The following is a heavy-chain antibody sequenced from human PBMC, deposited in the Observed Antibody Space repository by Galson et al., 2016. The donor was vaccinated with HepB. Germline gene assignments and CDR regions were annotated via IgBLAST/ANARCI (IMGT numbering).Heavy chain of an antibody. CDR1: GGTFSSYA. CDR2: IIPVFGTP. D-gene: IGHD3-22*01. Sequence: SVKVSCKASGGTFSSYAINWVRQAPGQGLEWMGGIIPVFGTPNYAQKFQGRVTITADESTSTAYMELSSLRSEDTAVYYCARDSRDDYDSSYYGVDVWGQGTTVTVSS. V-gene: IGHV1-69*13. CDR3: ARDSRDDYDSSYYGVDV. J-gene: IGHJ6*02.